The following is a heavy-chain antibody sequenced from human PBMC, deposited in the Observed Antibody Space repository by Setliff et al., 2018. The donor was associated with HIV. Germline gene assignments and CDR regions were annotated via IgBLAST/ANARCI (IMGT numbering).Heavy chain of an antibody. Sequence: GGSLRLSCAASGFTFSKYWMSWVRQAPGKGLEWVASVNPDGSEASSVGSMKGRFTVSRDNAKNSLSLQMNSLRAEDTAEYYCVPHCGYDCYRGLHSWGQGTLVTVSS. V-gene: IGHV3-7*01. J-gene: IGHJ4*02. D-gene: IGHD2-21*02. CDR3: VPHCGYDCYRGLHS. CDR2: VNPDGSEA. CDR1: GFTFSKYW.